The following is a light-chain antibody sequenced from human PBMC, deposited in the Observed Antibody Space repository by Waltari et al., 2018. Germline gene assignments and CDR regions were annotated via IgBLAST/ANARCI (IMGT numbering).Light chain of an antibody. Sequence: IVLTQSPATLSLSTGARATLSCRASQSVSSYLAWYQQKPGQAPRLLIYDASNRATGIPARFSGSGSGTDFTLTISSLEPEDFAVYYCQQRSNWPPITFGQGTRLEIK. CDR1: QSVSSY. CDR2: DAS. J-gene: IGKJ5*01. V-gene: IGKV3-11*01. CDR3: QQRSNWPPIT.